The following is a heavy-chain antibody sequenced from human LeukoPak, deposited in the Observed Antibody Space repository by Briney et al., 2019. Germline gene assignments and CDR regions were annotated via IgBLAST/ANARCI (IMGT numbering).Heavy chain of an antibody. CDR3: ARDLGGALFDY. D-gene: IGHD3-16*01. J-gene: IGHJ4*02. CDR2: IYYSGST. Sequence: SETLSLTCTVSGGSISSGSYYWSWIRQPPGKGLEWIGYIYYSGSTNYNPSLKSRVTISVDTSKNQFSLKLSSVTAADTAVYYCARDLGGALFDYWGQGTLVTVSP. V-gene: IGHV4-61*01. CDR1: GGSISSGSYY.